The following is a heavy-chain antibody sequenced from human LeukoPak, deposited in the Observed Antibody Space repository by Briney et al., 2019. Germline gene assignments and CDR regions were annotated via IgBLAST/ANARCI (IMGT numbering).Heavy chain of an antibody. CDR1: GGSFSGYY. D-gene: IGHD6-13*01. Sequence: KPSETLSLTCAVYGGSFSGYYWSWIRQPPGKGLEWIGEINHSGSTNYNPSLKSRVTISVDTSKNHVSLKLSSVTAADTAVYYCARDGIAAAGSGMDVWGQGTTVTVSS. CDR2: INHSGST. J-gene: IGHJ6*02. V-gene: IGHV4-34*01. CDR3: ARDGIAAAGSGMDV.